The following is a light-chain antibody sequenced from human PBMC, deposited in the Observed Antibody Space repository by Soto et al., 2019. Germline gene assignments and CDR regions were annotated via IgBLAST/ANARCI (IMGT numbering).Light chain of an antibody. CDR2: DVI. CDR1: SSDVGGYNS. CDR3: SSYTSISASVI. Sequence: QSALTQPASVSGSPGQSITISCTGSSSDVGGYNSVSWYQQHPGKVPKLVIYDVINRPSGISNRFSGSKSGNTASLTISGLQAEDEAHIYCSSYTSISASVIFGGGTKLTVL. J-gene: IGLJ2*01. V-gene: IGLV2-14*03.